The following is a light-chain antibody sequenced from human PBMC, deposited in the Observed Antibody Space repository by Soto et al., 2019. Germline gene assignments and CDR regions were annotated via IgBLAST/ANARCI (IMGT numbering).Light chain of an antibody. CDR2: DVS. J-gene: IGLJ1*01. CDR3: SSYTTSNTRQIV. CDR1: SSDVGGYNY. V-gene: IGLV2-14*03. Sequence: QSELTHPASVSGSPGQSITISCTGTSSDVGGYNYVSWYQHHPGKAPKLIIYDVSNRPSGVSNPFSGSKAGNTASLTISGLQPEDEADYYCSSYTTSNTRQIVFGTGTKVTVL.